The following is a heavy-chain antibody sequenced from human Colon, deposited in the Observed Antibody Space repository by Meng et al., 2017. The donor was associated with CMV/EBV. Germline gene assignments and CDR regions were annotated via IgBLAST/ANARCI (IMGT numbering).Heavy chain of an antibody. Sequence: ASVKVSCKAAGYTFTHHGIAWVRQAPGQGLEWMGWISTQSGNAIYSGNLQGRVTMTRDTSTATAYMEVRDLSSDDTAVYYCARVVTGLHWYFDFWGRGTLVTVSS. J-gene: IGHJ2*01. D-gene: IGHD1-1*01. CDR2: ISTQSGNA. CDR1: GYTFTHHG. CDR3: ARVVTGLHWYFDF. V-gene: IGHV1-18*01.